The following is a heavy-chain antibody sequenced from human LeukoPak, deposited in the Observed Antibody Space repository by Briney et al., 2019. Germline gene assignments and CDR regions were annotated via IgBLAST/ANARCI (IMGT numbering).Heavy chain of an antibody. CDR3: ARVGCSSTSCYDYYGMDV. J-gene: IGHJ6*02. Sequence: ASVKVSCKASGYTFTSYGISWVRQAPGQGLEWMGWISAYNGNTNYAQKLQGRVTMTTATSTSTAYMELRSLRSDDTAVYYCARVGCSSTSCYDYYGMDVWGQGTTVTVSS. D-gene: IGHD2-2*01. V-gene: IGHV1-18*01. CDR1: GYTFTSYG. CDR2: ISAYNGNT.